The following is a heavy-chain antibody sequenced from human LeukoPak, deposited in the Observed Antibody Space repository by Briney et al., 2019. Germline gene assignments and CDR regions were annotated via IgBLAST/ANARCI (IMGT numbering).Heavy chain of an antibody. J-gene: IGHJ3*02. Sequence: GGSLRLSCAASGFTFSTYRMNWVRRAPGKGLEWVSSISSSSSYIYYADSVKGRFTISRDNAKNSLYLQMNSLRAEDTAVYYCASDDYGGFDIWGQGTMVTVSS. D-gene: IGHD4-23*01. CDR1: GFTFSTYR. V-gene: IGHV3-21*01. CDR3: ASDDYGGFDI. CDR2: ISSSSSYI.